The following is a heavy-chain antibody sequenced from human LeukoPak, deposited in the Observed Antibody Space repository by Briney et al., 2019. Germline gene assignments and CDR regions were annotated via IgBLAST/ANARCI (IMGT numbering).Heavy chain of an antibody. Sequence: PGGSLRLSCAASGFTFSSYSMNWVRQAPGKGLEWVSAISGSGGSTYYADSVKGRFTISRDNSKNTLYLQMNSLRAEDTAVYYCAKDGWFGELLNWGQGTLVTVSS. D-gene: IGHD3-10*01. CDR1: GFTFSSYS. J-gene: IGHJ4*02. V-gene: IGHV3-23*01. CDR3: AKDGWFGELLN. CDR2: ISGSGGST.